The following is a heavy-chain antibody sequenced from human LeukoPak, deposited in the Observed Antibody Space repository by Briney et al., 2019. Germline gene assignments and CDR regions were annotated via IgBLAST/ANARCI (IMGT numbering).Heavy chain of an antibody. J-gene: IGHJ3*02. Sequence: GGSLRLSCAASGFTFSTYEMNWVRQAPGKGLEWVSYISISGTTIYYADSVKGRFTISRDNAKNSLYLQMNSLRVEDMAVYYCAREGLWGAARDAFDIWDQGTMVTVSS. D-gene: IGHD6-6*01. CDR2: ISISGTTI. V-gene: IGHV3-48*03. CDR1: GFTFSTYE. CDR3: AREGLWGAARDAFDI.